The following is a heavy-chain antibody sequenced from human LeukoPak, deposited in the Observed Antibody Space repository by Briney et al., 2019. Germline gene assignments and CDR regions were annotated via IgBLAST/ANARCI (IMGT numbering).Heavy chain of an antibody. D-gene: IGHD2-15*01. Sequence: GGSLRLSCAASGFTFNNYAMSWVRQAPGKGLEWVSGVFGSGGSTYYADSVKGRFTISRDNSKNALYLQMDSLRAEDTAVYYCAKVSRGYCRGGTCYYFYGLDVWGQGTTVTVSS. V-gene: IGHV3-23*01. J-gene: IGHJ6*02. CDR1: GFTFNNYA. CDR3: AKVSRGYCRGGTCYYFYGLDV. CDR2: VFGSGGST.